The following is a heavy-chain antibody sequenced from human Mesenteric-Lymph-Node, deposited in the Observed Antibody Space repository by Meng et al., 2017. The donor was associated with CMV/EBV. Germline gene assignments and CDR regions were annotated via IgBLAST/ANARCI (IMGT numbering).Heavy chain of an antibody. CDR1: SNSAA. CDR3: ARNVLLWFGELSDNWFDP. CDR2: TYYRSKWYN. J-gene: IGHJ5*02. Sequence: SNSAAWNWIRQSPSRGLEWLGRTYYRSKWYNDYAVSVKSRITINPDTSKNQFSLQLNTVTPEDTAVYYCARNVLLWFGELSDNWFDPWGQGTLVTVSS. D-gene: IGHD3-10*01. V-gene: IGHV6-1*01.